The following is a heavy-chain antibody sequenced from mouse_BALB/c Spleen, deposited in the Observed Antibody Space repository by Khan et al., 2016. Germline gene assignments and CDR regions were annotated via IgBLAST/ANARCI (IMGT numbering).Heavy chain of an antibody. V-gene: IGHV4-1*02. CDR3: GRGNYVPGSRDC. J-gene: IGHJ2*01. CDR1: GFDFSRYW. CDR2: FNPDTITI. Sequence: EVKLLESGGGLVQPGGSLKLSCAASGFDFSRYWMSWVRQAPGKGLEWIGEFNPDTITIDYAPSLKDKFIISRDNAKNQLYLQMSKVRSEDTALYYWGRGNYVPGSRDCWGQGTTRTVAS. D-gene: IGHD2-1*01.